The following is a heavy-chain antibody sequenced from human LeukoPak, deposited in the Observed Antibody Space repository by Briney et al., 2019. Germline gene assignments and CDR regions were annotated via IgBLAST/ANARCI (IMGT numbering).Heavy chain of an antibody. V-gene: IGHV4-34*01. CDR1: GGSFSGYY. Sequence: SETLSLTCAVYGGSFSGYYWSWIRQPPGKGLEWIGEINHSGSTNYNPSLKSRVTISVDTSKNQFSLKLSSVTAADTAVYYCARGVGLRVINWFDPRAQGTLVTVSS. D-gene: IGHD3-16*02. CDR3: ARGVGLRVINWFDP. CDR2: INHSGST. J-gene: IGHJ5*02.